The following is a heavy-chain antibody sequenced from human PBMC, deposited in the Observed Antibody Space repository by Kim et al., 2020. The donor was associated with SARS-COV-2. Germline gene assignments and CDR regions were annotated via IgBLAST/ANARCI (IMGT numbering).Heavy chain of an antibody. CDR1: GFTFTTAS. V-gene: IGHV3-48*02. Sequence: GGSLRLSCAVSGFTFTTASMNWVRQAPGKGLEWLSYISGSSNTIYYGDSAKGRFVVSRDNVNNTLYLQLNSLRDEDTAVYYCARDQGAGPLNWGRGTLVTVSS. CDR3: ARDQGAGPLN. J-gene: IGHJ4*02. CDR2: ISGSSNTI.